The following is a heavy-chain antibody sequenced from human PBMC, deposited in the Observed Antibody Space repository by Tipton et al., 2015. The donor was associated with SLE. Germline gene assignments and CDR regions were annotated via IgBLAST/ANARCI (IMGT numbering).Heavy chain of an antibody. CDR3: AREPDY. J-gene: IGHJ4*02. Sequence: TLSLTCSVSGGSVTNYYWSWIRQPPGKGLEWIGYIYYTGTTSYNPPLKSRLIMTVDTSKNQFSLKLTSVTAADTAVYYCAREPDYWGQGILVAVSS. CDR1: GGSVTNYY. V-gene: IGHV4-59*02. CDR2: IYYTGTT.